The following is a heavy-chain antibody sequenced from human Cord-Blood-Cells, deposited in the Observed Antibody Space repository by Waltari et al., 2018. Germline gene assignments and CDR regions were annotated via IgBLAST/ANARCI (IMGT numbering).Heavy chain of an antibody. D-gene: IGHD5-12*01. V-gene: IGHV1-69*06. CDR1: GGTFSSYA. CDR3: ARAQPSGYDDY. J-gene: IGHJ4*02. CDR2: IIPIFGTA. Sequence: QVQLVQSGAAVKKPGSSVKVSCKASGGTFSSYAIRRVGQAPGPGLEWMGGIIPIFGTANYAQKFQGRVTITADKSTSTAYMELSSLRSEDTAVYYCARAQPSGYDDYWGQGTLVTVSS.